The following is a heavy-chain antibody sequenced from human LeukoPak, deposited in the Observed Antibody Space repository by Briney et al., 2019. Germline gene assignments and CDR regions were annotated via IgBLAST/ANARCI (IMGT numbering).Heavy chain of an antibody. Sequence: AGGSLRLSCEGSGFTFSTYNLHWVRQAPGKGLEWVAVILNDGSHKYDADSVRGRFDVSRDNSKNTLYLQLRSLRPEDTAVYFCARGLVGISGAFDVWGHGTMVTVSS. J-gene: IGHJ3*01. CDR2: ILNDGSHK. CDR3: ARGLVGISGAFDV. CDR1: GFTFSTYN. V-gene: IGHV3-30*09. D-gene: IGHD1-26*01.